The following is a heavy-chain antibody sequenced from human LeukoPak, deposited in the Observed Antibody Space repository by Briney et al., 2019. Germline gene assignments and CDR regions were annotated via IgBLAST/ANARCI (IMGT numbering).Heavy chain of an antibody. V-gene: IGHV4-39*07. CDR3: ASMTTVTFYDY. Sequence: NPSETLSLTCTVSGGSISSSSYYWGWIRQPPGKGLEWIGSIYYSGSTFYNPSLKSRVTISVDTSKNQFSLKLSSVTAADTAVYYCASMTTVTFYDYWGQGTLVTVSS. J-gene: IGHJ4*02. CDR2: IYYSGST. CDR1: GGSISSSSYY. D-gene: IGHD4-17*01.